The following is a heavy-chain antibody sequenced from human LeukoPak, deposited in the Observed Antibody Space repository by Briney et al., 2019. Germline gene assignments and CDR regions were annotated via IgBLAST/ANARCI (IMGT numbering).Heavy chain of an antibody. J-gene: IGHJ4*02. Sequence: SETLSLTCTVSGGSISSSSYYWGWIRQPPGKGLEWIGSIYYSGSTYYNPSLKSRVTISVDTSKNQFSLKLSSVTAADTAVYYCARHPMIVLLTKRLGPYYFDYWGQGTLVTVSS. V-gene: IGHV4-39*01. CDR2: IYYSGST. CDR1: GGSISSSSYY. CDR3: ARHPMIVLLTKRLGPYYFDY. D-gene: IGHD3-22*01.